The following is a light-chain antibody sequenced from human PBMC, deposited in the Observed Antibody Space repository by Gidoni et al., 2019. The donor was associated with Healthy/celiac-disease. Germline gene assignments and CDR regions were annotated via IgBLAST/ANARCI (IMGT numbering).Light chain of an antibody. CDR2: AAS. CDR3: QQYNSYVFT. J-gene: IGKJ3*01. V-gene: IGKV1-5*01. CDR1: QSISSS. Sequence: DTQMSQSPSTLSASVGDRVTITCRASQSISSSLAWYQQKPGKAPKLLTYAASSLESGVPSRFSGSGSGTEFTLTISSLQPDDFATYYCQQYNSYVFTFGPGTKVDIK.